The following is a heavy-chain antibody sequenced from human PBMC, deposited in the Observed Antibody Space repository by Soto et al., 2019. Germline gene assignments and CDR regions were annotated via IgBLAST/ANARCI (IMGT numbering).Heavy chain of an antibody. J-gene: IGHJ6*03. D-gene: IGHD2-2*01. V-gene: IGHV3-33*01. CDR2: IWYDGSNK. CDR3: ARGPSIVVVPAAILGAEGNYYMDV. CDR1: GFTFSSYG. Sequence: QVQLVESGGGVVQPGRSLRLSCAASGFTFSSYGMHWFRQAPGKGLEWVAVIWYDGSNKYYADSVKGRFTIARDNSKNTMYLQMNRLRGGDTAVYYCARGPSIVVVPAAILGAEGNYYMDVWGKGTTVTVSS.